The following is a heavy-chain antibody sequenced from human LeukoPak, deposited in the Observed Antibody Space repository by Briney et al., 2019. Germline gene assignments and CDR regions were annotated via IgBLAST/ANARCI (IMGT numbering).Heavy chain of an antibody. CDR2: IDPSDSYT. J-gene: IGHJ3*02. D-gene: IGHD3-10*01. Sequence: GESLKISCKGSGYIFTSYWISWVRQMPGKGLEWMGRIDPSDSYTNYSPSFQGHVTISADKSISTAYLQWSSLRASDTAMYYCARHRPVRGVIITGLEGAFDIWGQGTMVTVSS. V-gene: IGHV5-10-1*01. CDR1: GYIFTSYW. CDR3: ARHRPVRGVIITGLEGAFDI.